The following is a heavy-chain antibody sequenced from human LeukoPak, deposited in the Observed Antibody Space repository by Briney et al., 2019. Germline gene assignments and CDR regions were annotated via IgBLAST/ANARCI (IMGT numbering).Heavy chain of an antibody. D-gene: IGHD3-16*01. J-gene: IGHJ4*01. V-gene: IGHV4-39*01. Sequence: PSETLSLTCTVSSGSFSSSSYFCGWIRPSPGMGLEWFATINYSVTTYYNPSLKSRVTTSVDTSRNQFSLKLSSVTAADTAVYYCARLRGGIQLLGDWGQGALVTVSS. CDR2: INYSVTT. CDR3: ARLRGGIQLLGD. CDR1: SGSFSSSSYF.